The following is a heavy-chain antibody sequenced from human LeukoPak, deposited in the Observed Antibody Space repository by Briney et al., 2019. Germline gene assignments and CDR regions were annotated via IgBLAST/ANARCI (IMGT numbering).Heavy chain of an antibody. CDR1: GFSLSNARMG. J-gene: IGHJ4*02. Sequence: QSGPTLVNPTETLTLTCTVSGFSLSNARMGVSWIRQPPGKALEWLAHIFSNDEKSYSTSLKSRLTISKDTSKSQVVLTMTNMDPVDTATYYCARMTPSSGYSSVDYWGQGTLVTVSS. V-gene: IGHV2-26*01. CDR2: IFSNDEK. D-gene: IGHD5-12*01. CDR3: ARMTPSSGYSSVDY.